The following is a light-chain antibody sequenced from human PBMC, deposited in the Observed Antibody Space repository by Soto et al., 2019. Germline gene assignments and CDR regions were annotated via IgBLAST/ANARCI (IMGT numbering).Light chain of an antibody. Sequence: ELVLTQSPDSPSFSPGETATLSCNTSQSDGSNFVAWYQHKPGQAPRLLIYASVQRATGIPARFSGSGSGTDFTLTISSLEPEDFAVYYCQQRSNWPSITFGQGTRLENK. J-gene: IGKJ5*01. CDR2: ASV. CDR1: QSDGSN. V-gene: IGKV3-11*01. CDR3: QQRSNWPSIT.